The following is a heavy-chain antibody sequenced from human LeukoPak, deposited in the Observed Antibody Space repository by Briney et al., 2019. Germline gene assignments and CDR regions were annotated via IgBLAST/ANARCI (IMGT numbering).Heavy chain of an antibody. CDR3: ARGYSGYDWKFDP. V-gene: IGHV1-2*06. D-gene: IGHD5-12*01. CDR2: INPKTGGR. CDR1: GYTFTGYY. Sequence: ASVKVSCKASGYTFTGYYVHWVRQAPGQGLEWMGRINPKTGGRSFSPRFQGRVTVTSDTSTNTVYMELSSLKLDDTALYYCARGYSGYDWKFDPWGQGTQVTVSS. J-gene: IGHJ5*02.